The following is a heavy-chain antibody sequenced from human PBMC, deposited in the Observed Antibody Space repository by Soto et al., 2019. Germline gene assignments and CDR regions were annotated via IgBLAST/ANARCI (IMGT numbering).Heavy chain of an antibody. CDR1: GFTVSSNY. D-gene: IGHD6-19*01. CDR3: AEDRGGGQWPVGGPNDAFDI. V-gene: IGHV3-53*02. J-gene: IGHJ3*02. Sequence: EVQLVETGGGLIQPGGSLRLSCAASGFTVSSNYMSWVRQAPGKGLEWVSVIYSGGSTYYADSVKGRFTISRDNSKNTLDLQISGLRAGGSVVYYCAEDRGGGQWPVGGPNDAFDIWGQGTMVTVSS. CDR2: IYSGGST.